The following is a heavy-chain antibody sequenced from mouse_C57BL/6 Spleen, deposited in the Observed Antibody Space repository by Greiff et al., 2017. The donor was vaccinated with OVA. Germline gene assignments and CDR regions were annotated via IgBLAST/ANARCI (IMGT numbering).Heavy chain of an antibody. Sequence: QVQLQQPGAELVKPGASVKLSCKASGYTFTSYWMHWVKQRPGQGLEWIGMIHPNSGSTNYNEKFKSKATLTVDKSSSTAYMQLSSLTSEDSAVYYCARSPPYGNYADYWCQGTTLTVSS. CDR2: IHPNSGST. CDR1: GYTFTSYW. J-gene: IGHJ2*01. D-gene: IGHD2-1*01. CDR3: ARSPPYGNYADY. V-gene: IGHV1-64*01.